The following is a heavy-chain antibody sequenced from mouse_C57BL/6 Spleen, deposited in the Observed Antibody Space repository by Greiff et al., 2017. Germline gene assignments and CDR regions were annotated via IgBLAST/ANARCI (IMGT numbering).Heavy chain of an antibody. D-gene: IGHD1-1*01. J-gene: IGHJ2*01. CDR2: IYPRSGNT. CDR3: AGYGSRPYFDY. Sequence: QVQLQQSGAELARPGASVKLSCTASGYTFTSYGISWVKQRTGQGLEWIGEIYPRSGNTYYNEKFKGKATLTADKSSSTAYMELRSLTSEDSAVYFCAGYGSRPYFDYWGQGTTLTVSS. CDR1: GYTFTSYG. V-gene: IGHV1-81*01.